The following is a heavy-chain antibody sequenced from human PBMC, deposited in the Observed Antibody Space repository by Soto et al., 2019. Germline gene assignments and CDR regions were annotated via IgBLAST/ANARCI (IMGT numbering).Heavy chain of an antibody. CDR1: GVSISSSSYY. J-gene: IGHJ6*02. CDR3: ASETGYYYDSSGYRAYYYYGMDV. V-gene: IGHV4-39*01. CDR2: IYYNRST. D-gene: IGHD3-22*01. Sequence: SETLSLTCTVSGVSISSSSYYWGWIRQPPGKRLEWIGSIYYNRSTNYNPSIKSRVTISVDTSKNQFSLKLSSVTAADTSVYYCASETGYYYDSSGYRAYYYYGMDVWGQGTTVT.